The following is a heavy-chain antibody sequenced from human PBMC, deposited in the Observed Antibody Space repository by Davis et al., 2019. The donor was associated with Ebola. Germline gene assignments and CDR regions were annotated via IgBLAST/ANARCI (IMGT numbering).Heavy chain of an antibody. V-gene: IGHV3-23*01. CDR1: GFTFGDYA. Sequence: PGGSLRLSCAASGFTFGDYAMSWVRQAPGKGLEWVSTINRAGESTYYGDSVRGRFTISRDNSMNTVYVQMYSLRADDTAVYYCAKGGFYLYMDVWGKGTTVTVSS. D-gene: IGHD3-16*02. CDR3: AKGGFYLYMDV. CDR2: INRAGEST. J-gene: IGHJ6*03.